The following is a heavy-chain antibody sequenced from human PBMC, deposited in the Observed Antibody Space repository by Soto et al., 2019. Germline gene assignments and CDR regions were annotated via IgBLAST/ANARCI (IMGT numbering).Heavy chain of an antibody. CDR3: ARVTMVRGNFNYYYGMDV. D-gene: IGHD3-10*01. J-gene: IGHJ6*02. V-gene: IGHV4-59*01. CDR1: GGSISSYY. Sequence: PSETLSLTCTVSGGSISSYYWSWIRQPPGKGLEWIGYIYYSGSTNYNPSLKSRVTISVDTSKNQFSLKLSSVTAADTAVYYCARVTMVRGNFNYYYGMDVWGQGTTVTVSS. CDR2: IYYSGST.